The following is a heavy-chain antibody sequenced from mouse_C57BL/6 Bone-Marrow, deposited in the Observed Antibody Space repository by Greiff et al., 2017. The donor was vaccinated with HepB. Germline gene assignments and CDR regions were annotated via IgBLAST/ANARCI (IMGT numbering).Heavy chain of an antibody. CDR3: AMKAIMTTVVATGYYAMDY. V-gene: IGHV5-17*01. Sequence: EVMLVESGGGLVKPGGSLKLSCAASGFTFSDYGMHWVRQAPEKGLEWVAYISSGSSTIYYADTVKGRYTISRDNAKNTLFLQMTSLRSEDTAMYYCAMKAIMTTVVATGYYAMDYWGQGTSATVSS. D-gene: IGHD1-1*01. CDR2: ISSGSSTI. J-gene: IGHJ4*01. CDR1: GFTFSDYG.